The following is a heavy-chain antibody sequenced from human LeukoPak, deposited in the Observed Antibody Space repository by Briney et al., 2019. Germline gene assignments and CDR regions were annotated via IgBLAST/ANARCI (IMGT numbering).Heavy chain of an antibody. Sequence: PGGSLRLSCAASGFTFSTYWMSWVRQAPGKGLEWVGNIKEDGSDKYYGDSVKGRFTISRDNAKNSPYLQMNSLRAEDTAVYYCARDAPEYGGYGDWGQGILVTVSS. CDR1: GFTFSTYW. J-gene: IGHJ4*02. CDR2: IKEDGSDK. V-gene: IGHV3-7*01. CDR3: ARDAPEYGGYGD. D-gene: IGHD5-12*01.